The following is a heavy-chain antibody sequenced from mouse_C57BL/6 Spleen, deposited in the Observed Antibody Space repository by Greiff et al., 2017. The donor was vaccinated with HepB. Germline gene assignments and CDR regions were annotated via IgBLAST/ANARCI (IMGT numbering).Heavy chain of an antibody. D-gene: IGHD2-3*01. J-gene: IGHJ2*01. CDR3: ARLDGYYPYFDY. CDR1: GYTFTSYW. V-gene: IGHV1-64*01. CDR2: IHPNSGST. Sequence: QVQLQQSGAELVKPGASVKLSCKASGYTFTSYWMHWVKQRPVQGLEWIGMIHPNSGSTNYNEKFKIKATLTVDKSSSTAYMQLSSLTSEDSAVYYCARLDGYYPYFDYWGQGTTLTVSS.